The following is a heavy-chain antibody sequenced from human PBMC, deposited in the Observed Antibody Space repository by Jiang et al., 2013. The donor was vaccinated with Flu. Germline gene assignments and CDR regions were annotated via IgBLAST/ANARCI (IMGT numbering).Heavy chain of an antibody. CDR3: ARGWVRLQFLLGY. CDR1: GYTFTSYD. D-gene: IGHD5-24*01. J-gene: IGHJ4*02. Sequence: SCKASGYTFTSYDINWVRQATGQGLEWMGWMNPNSGNTGYAQKFQGRVTMTRNTSISTAYMELSSLRSEDTAVYYCARGWVRLQFLLGYWGQGTLVTVSS. CDR2: MNPNSGNT. V-gene: IGHV1-8*01.